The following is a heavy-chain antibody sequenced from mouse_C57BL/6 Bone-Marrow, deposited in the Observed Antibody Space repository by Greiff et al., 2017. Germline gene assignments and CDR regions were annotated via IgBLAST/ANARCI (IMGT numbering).Heavy chain of an antibody. J-gene: IGHJ1*03. CDR1: GFSLTSYG. Sequence: VQRVESGPGLVQPSQSLSITCTVSGFSLTSYGVHWVRQSPGKGLEWLGVIWRGGSTDYNAAFMSRLSITKDNSKSQVFFKMNSLQADDTAIYYCAKNRGTGTRYFDVWGTGTTVTVSS. D-gene: IGHD4-1*01. CDR2: IWRGGST. CDR3: AKNRGTGTRYFDV. V-gene: IGHV2-5*01.